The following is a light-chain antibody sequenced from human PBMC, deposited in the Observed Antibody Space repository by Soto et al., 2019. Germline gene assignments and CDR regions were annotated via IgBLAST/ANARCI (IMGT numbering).Light chain of an antibody. V-gene: IGKV1-33*01. CDR3: QQYDNLPPYT. J-gene: IGKJ2*01. CDR1: QDISNY. CDR2: DAS. Sequence: DIQMTQSPSSLSASVGDRVTITCQASQDISNYLNWYQQKPGKAPKLLIYDASNLETGVPSRFSGSGSGTYLTFTISSLQPEDIATYYCQQYDNLPPYTFGQGTKLEIK.